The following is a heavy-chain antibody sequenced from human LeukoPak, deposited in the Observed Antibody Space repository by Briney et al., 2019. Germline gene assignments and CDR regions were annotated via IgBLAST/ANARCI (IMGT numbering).Heavy chain of an antibody. CDR3: ARDFFPGYDFWSGPRVAFDI. CDR1: GGSISSYY. D-gene: IGHD3-3*01. V-gene: IGHV4-4*07. CDR2: IYTSGST. Sequence: SETLSLTCTVSGGSISSYYWSWIWQPAGKGLEWIGRIYTSGSTNYNPSLKSRVTMSVDTSKNQFSLKLSSVTAADTAVYYCARDFFPGYDFWSGPRVAFDIWGQGTMVTVSS. J-gene: IGHJ3*02.